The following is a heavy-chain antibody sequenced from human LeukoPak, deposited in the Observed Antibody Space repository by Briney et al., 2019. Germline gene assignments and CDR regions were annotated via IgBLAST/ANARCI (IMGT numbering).Heavy chain of an antibody. Sequence: GGSLRLSCAASGFTFSSYAMNWVRQAPGKGLEWVSGISGSGDSTYYADSVKGRFTISRDNSKITVYLQMNSLRAEDTAVYYCTKGQQQYPQSVDYWGQGTLVAVSS. CDR3: TKGQQQYPQSVDY. J-gene: IGHJ4*02. D-gene: IGHD6-13*01. CDR2: ISGSGDST. V-gene: IGHV3-23*01. CDR1: GFTFSSYA.